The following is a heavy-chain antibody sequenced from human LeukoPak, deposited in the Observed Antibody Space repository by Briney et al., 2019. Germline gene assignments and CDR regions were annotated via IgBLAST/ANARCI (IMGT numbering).Heavy chain of an antibody. CDR1: GGSISSYY. V-gene: IGHV4-4*07. CDR2: IYTSGST. Sequence: SETLSLTCTVSGGSISSYYWSWIRQPAGKGLEWIGRIYTSGSTNYNPSLKSRVTMSVDTSKNQFSLKLSSVPAADTAVYYCARDPPPLTGYYSGAFDIWGQGTMVTVSS. D-gene: IGHD3-9*01. CDR3: ARDPPPLTGYYSGAFDI. J-gene: IGHJ3*02.